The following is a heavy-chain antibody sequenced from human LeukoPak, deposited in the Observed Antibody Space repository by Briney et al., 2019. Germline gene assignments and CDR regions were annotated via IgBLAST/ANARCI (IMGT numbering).Heavy chain of an antibody. D-gene: IGHD3-22*01. CDR1: GGSFSVYY. CDR2: INHSGST. Sequence: NPSETLSLTCAVYGGSFSVYYWSWIRQPPGKGLEWIGEINHSGSTNYNPSLKSRVTISVDTSKNQFSLKLSSVTAADTAVYYCARGNNYYDSSGYYPYFDYWGQGTLVTVSS. J-gene: IGHJ4*02. V-gene: IGHV4-34*01. CDR3: ARGNNYYDSSGYYPYFDY.